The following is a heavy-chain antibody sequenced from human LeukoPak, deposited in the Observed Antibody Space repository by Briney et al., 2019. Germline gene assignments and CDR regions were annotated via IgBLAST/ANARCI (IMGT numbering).Heavy chain of an antibody. CDR3: ARGGRLGYSFDY. J-gene: IGHJ4*02. CDR1: GFTFSDLY. Sequence: GGSLRLSCAASGFTFSDLYMSWIRQAPGKGLEWVSCISNSASTIYYADSVKGRFTISRDNAKNSLYLQMNSLRAEDTAVYYCARGGRLGYSFDYWGQGTLVTVSS. CDR2: ISNSASTI. V-gene: IGHV3-11*01. D-gene: IGHD3-22*01.